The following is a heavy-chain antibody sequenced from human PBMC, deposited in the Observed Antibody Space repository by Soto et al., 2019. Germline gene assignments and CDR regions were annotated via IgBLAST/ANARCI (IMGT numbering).Heavy chain of an antibody. CDR3: ARSSYYDFWSGYYQLDY. V-gene: IGHV4-59*08. Sequence: SETLSLTCTVSGASISSYYWSWIRQPPGKGLEWIGYIYYSGSTNYNPSLKSRVTISVDTSKNQFSLKLSSVTAADTAVYYCARSSYYDFWSGYYQLDYWGQGTLVTVSS. J-gene: IGHJ4*02. D-gene: IGHD3-3*01. CDR1: GASISSYY. CDR2: IYYSGST.